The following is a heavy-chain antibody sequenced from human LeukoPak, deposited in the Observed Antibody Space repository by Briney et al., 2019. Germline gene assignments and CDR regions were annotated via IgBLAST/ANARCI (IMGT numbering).Heavy chain of an antibody. CDR1: GGSLSSGGYY. D-gene: IGHD2-21*02. V-gene: IGHV4-31*03. CDR3: ARGRNGGDYTIDY. CDR2: IYYSGST. J-gene: IGHJ4*02. Sequence: PSETLSLTCTVSGGSLSSGGYYWSWIRQHPGKGLEWIGYIYYSGSTYYNPSLKSRVTISVETSKNQFSLKLSSVTAADTAVYYCARGRNGGDYTIDYWGQGTLVTVSS.